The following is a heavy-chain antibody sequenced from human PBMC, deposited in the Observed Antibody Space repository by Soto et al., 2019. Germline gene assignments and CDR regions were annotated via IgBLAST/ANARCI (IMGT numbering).Heavy chain of an antibody. CDR1: GCSFTSYW. V-gene: IGHV5-51*01. Sequence: XESLKISCKGSGCSFTSYWIGWVRQMPGKGLEWMGIIYPGDSDTRYSPSFQGQVTIFADKSISTAYLHWSSLKASDTAMYYCARHDETDYYYYGMDVWGQGTTVTVSS. CDR3: ARHDETDYYYYGMDV. J-gene: IGHJ6*02. CDR2: IYPGDSDT.